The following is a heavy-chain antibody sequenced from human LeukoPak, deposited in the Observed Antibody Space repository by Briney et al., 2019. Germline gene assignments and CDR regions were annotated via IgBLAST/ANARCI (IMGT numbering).Heavy chain of an antibody. V-gene: IGHV3-11*01. D-gene: IGHD4-11*01. CDR3: ARGSRPTTSFQYYYYGMDV. CDR2: ISSSGRTI. Sequence: GGSLRLSCAASGFMFSDYYIFWIRQAPRKGPEWVSYISSSGRTIYYADSVKGRFTVSRDNAKNSLDVQMNSLRAEDTAVYYCARGSRPTTSFQYYYYGMDVWGQGTTVTVSS. J-gene: IGHJ6*02. CDR1: GFMFSDYY.